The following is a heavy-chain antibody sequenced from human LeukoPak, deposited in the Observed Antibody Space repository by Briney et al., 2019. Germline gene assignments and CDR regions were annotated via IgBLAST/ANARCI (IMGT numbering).Heavy chain of an antibody. J-gene: IGHJ6*03. D-gene: IGHD6-19*01. V-gene: IGHV1-8*01. CDR3: ATSPTPSGWYRSLTPYYYYYMDV. CDR2: MNTNSGNT. CDR1: GYTFTSYG. Sequence: ASVKVSCKASGYTFTSYGINWVRQATGQGLEWMGWMNTNSGNTGYAQKFQGRVPMTRYTSISTNYMDLNSIRSEDTAVYYCATSPTPSGWYRSLTPYYYYYMDVWGKGTTVTVSS.